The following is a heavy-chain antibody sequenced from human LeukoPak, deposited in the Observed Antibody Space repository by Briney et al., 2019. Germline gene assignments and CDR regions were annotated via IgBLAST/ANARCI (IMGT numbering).Heavy chain of an antibody. CDR1: GYTFTSYY. V-gene: IGHV1-46*01. CDR2: INPSGGST. Sequence: ASVKVSCKASGYTFTSYYMHWVRQAPGQGLEWMGIINPSGGSTNYAQKFQGRVTMTRDMATSTDYMEVSSLRSEDTAVHYCARDNSVGDSAWWFDPWGQGTLVTVSS. CDR3: ARDNSVGDSAWWFDP. D-gene: IGHD5-12*01. J-gene: IGHJ5*02.